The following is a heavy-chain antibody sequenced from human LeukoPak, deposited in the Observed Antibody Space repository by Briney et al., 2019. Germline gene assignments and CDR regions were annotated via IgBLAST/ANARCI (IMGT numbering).Heavy chain of an antibody. J-gene: IGHJ4*02. CDR1: GFTVSSNY. CDR3: ARVIVGTTLDYFDY. CDR2: LYSGGTT. D-gene: IGHD1-26*01. V-gene: IGHV3-53*01. Sequence: GGSLRLSCAASGFTVSSNYMSWVRQAPGKGLEWVSVLYSGGTTYYADSVKGRFIISRDNSKNTLYLQMNSLRAEDTAVYYCARVIVGTTLDYFDYWGQGTLVTVSS.